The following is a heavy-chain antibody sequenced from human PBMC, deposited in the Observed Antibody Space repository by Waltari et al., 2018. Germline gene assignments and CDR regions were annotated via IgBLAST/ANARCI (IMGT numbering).Heavy chain of an antibody. Sequence: EVQLLESGGGLVQPGGSLIVSCAASGFTFSRYAMRGVRKAPGKGLEWLSVIYSGGSSTYYADSVKGRFTISRDNSKNTLYLQMNSLRAEDTAVYYCAKEVGVGAGFYYYYYMDVWGKGTTVTVSS. CDR3: AKEVGVGAGFYYYYYMDV. D-gene: IGHD1-26*01. CDR1: GFTFSRYA. J-gene: IGHJ6*03. V-gene: IGHV3-23*03. CDR2: IYSGGSST.